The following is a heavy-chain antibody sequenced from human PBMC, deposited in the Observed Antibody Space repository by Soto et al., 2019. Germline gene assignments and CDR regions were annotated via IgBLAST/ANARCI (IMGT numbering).Heavy chain of an antibody. J-gene: IGHJ4*02. CDR3: AKGSRSTGWY. D-gene: IGHD2-8*02. CDR1: GFTFSSFA. Sequence: EVQLLESGGGLVQPGESLRLSCAASGFTFSSFAMSWVRQAPGKGLEWVSAISGGSLNTNYADSVKGRFTISRDNSKNILYLQMNSLRAEDTAVYYCAKGSRSTGWYWGQGTLVTVSS. CDR2: ISGGSLNT. V-gene: IGHV3-23*01.